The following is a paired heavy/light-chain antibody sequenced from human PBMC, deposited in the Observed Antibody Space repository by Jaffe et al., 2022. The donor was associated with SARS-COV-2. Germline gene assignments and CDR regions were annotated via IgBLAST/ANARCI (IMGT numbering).Heavy chain of an antibody. CDR3: ARLGSAWAFDY. J-gene: IGHJ4*02. V-gene: IGHV3-33*01. CDR1: GFTFNTYG. CDR2: ILYNGNNK. Sequence: QVQLVESGGGVAQPGRSLRLSCAASGFTFNTYGMNWVRQAPGKGLEWVAVILYNGNNKYYADSVRGRFTVSRDNSKNTLYLQMNSLRADDTAVYYCARLGSAWAFDYWGQGTLVTVSS. D-gene: IGHD6-19*01.
Light chain of an antibody. CDR2: STN. CDR3: VLYMGNGISV. Sequence: QTVVTQEPSFSVSPGGTVTLTCGLNSGSVSTSHYPSWYQQTPGQAPRTLIYSTNTRSSGVPDRFSGSILGHKAALTITGAQADDECHYYCVLYMGNGISVFGGGTKLTVL. J-gene: IGLJ3*02. CDR1: SGSVSTSHY. V-gene: IGLV8-61*01.